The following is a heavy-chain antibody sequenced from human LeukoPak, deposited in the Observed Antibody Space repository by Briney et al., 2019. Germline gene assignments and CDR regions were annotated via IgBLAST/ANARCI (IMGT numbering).Heavy chain of an antibody. CDR3: ARKSATGQLDY. D-gene: IGHD1-1*01. V-gene: IGHV4-4*07. CDR1: GASISSYY. J-gene: IGHJ4*02. CDR2: IHNFASP. Sequence: SETLSLTCTVSGASISSYYWTWIRQPAGKGLEWIGRIHNFASPNYNPSLKSRVTLSIDTSRNQVSLRLTSVTAADTAVYYCARKSATGQLDYWGQGTLVTVSS.